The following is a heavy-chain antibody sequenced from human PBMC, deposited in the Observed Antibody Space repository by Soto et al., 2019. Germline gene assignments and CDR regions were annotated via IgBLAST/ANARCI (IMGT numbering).Heavy chain of an antibody. Sequence: QVQLVESGGGLVKPGGSLRLSCAASGFTFSDYYMSWIRQAPGKGLEWVSYISSSGSTIYYADSVKGRFTNSRDNAKNSLYLQMNSLRAEDTAVYYCARVGKHYDILTGYYSEGLDDPWGQGTLVTVSS. V-gene: IGHV3-11*01. CDR3: ARVGKHYDILTGYYSEGLDDP. CDR1: GFTFSDYY. CDR2: ISSSGSTI. D-gene: IGHD3-9*01. J-gene: IGHJ5*02.